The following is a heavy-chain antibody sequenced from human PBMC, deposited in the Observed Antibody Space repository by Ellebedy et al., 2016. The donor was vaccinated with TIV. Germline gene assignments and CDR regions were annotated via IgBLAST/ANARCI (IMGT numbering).Heavy chain of an antibody. CDR3: ARDARVKVGNP. J-gene: IGHJ5*02. V-gene: IGHV3-23*01. CDR1: GFTFSSYA. CDR2: ISGSGTNT. Sequence: GESLKISXAASGFTFSSYAMSWVRQAPGKGLEWVAGISGSGTNTNYAESVKGRFTISRDNSKNTLYLQMNSLRAEDTAVYYCARDARVKVGNPWGQGTLVTVSS. D-gene: IGHD1-26*01.